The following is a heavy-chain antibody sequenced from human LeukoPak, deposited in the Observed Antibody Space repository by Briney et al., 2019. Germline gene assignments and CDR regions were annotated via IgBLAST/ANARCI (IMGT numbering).Heavy chain of an antibody. CDR1: GFTFSAYS. V-gene: IGHV3-21*01. Sequence: GGSLRLSCAASGFTFSAYSMNWVRQAPGKGLEWVSSIISRSTYIYYADSLKGRFTISRDNAKNSVSLQMNRLRAEGTAVYYCARGIAARLDYWGQGTLVTVSS. CDR2: IISRSTYI. J-gene: IGHJ4*02. D-gene: IGHD6-6*01. CDR3: ARGIAARLDY.